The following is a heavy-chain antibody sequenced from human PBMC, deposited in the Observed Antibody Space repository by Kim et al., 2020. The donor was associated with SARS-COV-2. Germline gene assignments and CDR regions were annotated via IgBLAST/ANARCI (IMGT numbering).Heavy chain of an antibody. CDR2: IYYSGST. CDR3: ARCVVDTAMVPGLFDY. CDR1: GGSISSYY. D-gene: IGHD5-18*01. Sequence: SETLSLTCTVSGGSISSYYWSWIRQPPGKGLERIGYIYYSGSTNYNPSLKSRVTISVDTSKNQFSLKLSSVTAADTAVYYCARCVVDTAMVPGLFDYWGQGTLVTVSS. V-gene: IGHV4-59*08. J-gene: IGHJ4*02.